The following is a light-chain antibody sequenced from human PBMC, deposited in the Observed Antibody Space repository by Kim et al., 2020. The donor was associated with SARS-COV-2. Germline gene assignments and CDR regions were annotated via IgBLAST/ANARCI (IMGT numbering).Light chain of an antibody. CDR3: QSADSSDTFWV. Sequence: SYELTQPPSVSLSTGQTARITCSGDALPKQYAYWFQQKPGQAPVLVIYKDTERPSGIPERFSGSTSGTTVTLTISGVQAEDEADYYCQSADSSDTFWVFGGGTQLTFL. CDR2: KDT. J-gene: IGLJ3*02. CDR1: ALPKQY. V-gene: IGLV3-25*03.